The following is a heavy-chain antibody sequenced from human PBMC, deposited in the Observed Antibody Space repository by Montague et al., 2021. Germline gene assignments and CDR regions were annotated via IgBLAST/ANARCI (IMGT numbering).Heavy chain of an antibody. CDR3: ARWRGYYDWCVYAA. J-gene: IGHJ5*02. D-gene: IGHD3-22*01. Sequence: SLRLSCAASGFTFSSFPMHWVRQAPGKGLEWVATISYDGSNKYYADSVRGRFTVSRDNSKNTLYLQPSSLRADDTAVYYCARWRGYYDWCVYAAWGRGALVTVSS. V-gene: IGHV3-30-3*01. CDR1: GFTFSSFP. CDR2: ISYDGSNK.